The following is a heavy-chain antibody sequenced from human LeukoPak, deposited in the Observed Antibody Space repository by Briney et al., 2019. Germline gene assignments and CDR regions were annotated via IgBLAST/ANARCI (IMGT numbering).Heavy chain of an antibody. CDR2: IYPDDSDT. V-gene: IGHV5-51*01. CDR3: SXXXXXXXXXAXXXXDP. J-gene: IGHJ5*02. Sequence: XXSGYSFTXYWIGWVRPMPGKGLEWMGIIYPDDSDTRYSPSFQRQVTISADKSISTAYLQWSSLKASDTAMYYCSXXXXXXXXXAXXXXDPWGQXTXVTVSS. CDR1: GYSFTXYW.